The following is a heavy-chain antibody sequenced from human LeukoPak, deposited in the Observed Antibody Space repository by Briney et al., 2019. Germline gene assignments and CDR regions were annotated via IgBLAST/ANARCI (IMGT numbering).Heavy chain of an antibody. Sequence: GGSLRLSCAASGFTFSSYSMNWVRQAPGKGLEWVSYISSSGSTIYYADSVKGRFTISRDNAKNSLYLQMNSLRAEDTAVYYCARDSIAAAGGMAGYWGQGTLVTVSS. CDR1: GFTFSSYS. V-gene: IGHV3-48*04. CDR3: ARDSIAAAGGMAGY. D-gene: IGHD6-13*01. CDR2: ISSSGSTI. J-gene: IGHJ4*02.